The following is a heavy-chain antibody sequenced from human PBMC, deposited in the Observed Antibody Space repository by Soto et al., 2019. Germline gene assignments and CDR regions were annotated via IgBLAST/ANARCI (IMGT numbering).Heavy chain of an antibody. J-gene: IGHJ6*02. D-gene: IGHD2-15*01. Sequence: GSLRLSCAASGFTFSSYGMHWVRQAPGKGLEWVAVIWYDGSNKYYADSVKGRFTISRDNSKNTLYLQMNSLRAEDTAVYYCARAVRGRRAYYYYGMDVWGQGTTVTVSS. CDR2: IWYDGSNK. CDR1: GFTFSSYG. V-gene: IGHV3-33*01. CDR3: ARAVRGRRAYYYYGMDV.